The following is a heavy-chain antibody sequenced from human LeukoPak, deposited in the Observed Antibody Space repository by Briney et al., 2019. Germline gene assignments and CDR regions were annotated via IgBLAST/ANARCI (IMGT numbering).Heavy chain of an antibody. D-gene: IGHD3-10*01. CDR1: GVTFSSYA. J-gene: IGHJ4*02. CDR2: ISYDGSNK. Sequence: PLRSLRLSCAASGVTFSSYAMHGGRQAPGEGVGWGAVISYDGSNKYYADSVKVVFTISRDNSKNTLYLQMNSLSAEDTAVYYCASAGMVRGVILYWGQGTLVTVSS. CDR3: ASAGMVRGVILY. V-gene: IGHV3-30-3*01.